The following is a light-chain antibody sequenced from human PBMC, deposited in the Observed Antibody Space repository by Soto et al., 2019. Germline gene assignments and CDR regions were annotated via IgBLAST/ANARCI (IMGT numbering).Light chain of an antibody. V-gene: IGKV1-5*01. Sequence: DIQMTQSPSTLSASVGDRVTITCRASQSISSWLAWYQQKPGKAPKLLIYDASSLESGVPSRFSGSGCGTEFTLTISSLQPDDLATYYCQQYNSYPWTFGHGTKVEIK. CDR1: QSISSW. CDR2: DAS. J-gene: IGKJ1*01. CDR3: QQYNSYPWT.